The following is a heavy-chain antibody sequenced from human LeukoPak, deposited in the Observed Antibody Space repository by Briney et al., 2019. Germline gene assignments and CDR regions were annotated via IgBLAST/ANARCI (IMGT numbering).Heavy chain of an antibody. CDR2: ISAYNGNT. Sequence: ASVKVSFKGSGYTFTNYGISWVGQAPGQGREGMGWISAYNGNTNYAQKLQGRVTMTTDTSTSTAYMELRSLTSDDTAVYYCAVSIFSDYWGQGTLVTVSS. D-gene: IGHD3-9*01. J-gene: IGHJ4*02. CDR1: GYTFTNYG. CDR3: AVSIFSDY. V-gene: IGHV1-18*01.